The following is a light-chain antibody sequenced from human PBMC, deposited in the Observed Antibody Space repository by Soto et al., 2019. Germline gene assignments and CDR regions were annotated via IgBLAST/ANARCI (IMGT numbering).Light chain of an antibody. CDR2: GNS. Sequence: QSVLTQPPSVSGAPGQRVTISCTGSPSNIGAGYDVHRYQQRPGTAPKLLIYGNSNRPSGVRDRCPGYKSGTSASLAITGRKAKDDAVYYCQSYDSSLSGWVFGEETKLTVL. V-gene: IGLV1-40*01. J-gene: IGLJ3*02. CDR3: QSYDSSLSGWV. CDR1: PSNIGAGYD.